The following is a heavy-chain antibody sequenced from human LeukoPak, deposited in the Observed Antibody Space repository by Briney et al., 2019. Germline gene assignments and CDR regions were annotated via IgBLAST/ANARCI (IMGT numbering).Heavy chain of an antibody. J-gene: IGHJ3*02. D-gene: IGHD3-3*01. CDR3: AAEEWMTSLASDI. CDR2: IVVGSGNT. CDR1: GFTFTSSA. V-gene: IGHV1-58*02. Sequence: SVKVSCKASGFTFTSSAMQWVRQARGQRLEWIGWIVVGSGNTNYAQKFQERVTITRDMSTSTAYMELSSLRSEDTAVYYCAAEEWMTSLASDIWGQGTMVTVSS.